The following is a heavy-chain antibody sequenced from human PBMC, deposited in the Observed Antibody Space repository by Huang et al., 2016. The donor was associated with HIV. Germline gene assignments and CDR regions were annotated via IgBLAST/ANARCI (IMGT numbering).Heavy chain of an antibody. CDR2: VSGDNGNT. CDR1: GYTFSSFG. V-gene: IGHV1-18*01. D-gene: IGHD5-18*01. CDR3: ARGGGRQLWLLGYYYMDV. J-gene: IGHJ6*03. Sequence: VQLVQSGAEVKKPGASVKVSCKASGYTFSSFGIRWVRQAPGQWLEWGGSVSGDNGNTKFAHKIQGRLTMTTDTATSTTYMELRSLRCDDTAVYYCARGGGRQLWLLGYYYMDVWGNGTTVTVSS.